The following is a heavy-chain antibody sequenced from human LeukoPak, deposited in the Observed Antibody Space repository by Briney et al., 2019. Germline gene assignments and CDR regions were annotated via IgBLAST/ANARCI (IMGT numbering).Heavy chain of an antibody. D-gene: IGHD2-21*01. CDR2: INSDGSST. Sequence: GGSQRLSCAASGFTFSSYWMHWVRQAAGKGLVWGSRINSDGSSTSYADSVKGRFTISRDNAKNTLYLQMNSLRAEDTAVYYCARDSYCGGDCLVSGHTQLGFDYWGQGTLVTVSS. V-gene: IGHV3-74*01. CDR1: GFTFSSYW. CDR3: ARDSYCGGDCLVSGHTQLGFDY. J-gene: IGHJ4*02.